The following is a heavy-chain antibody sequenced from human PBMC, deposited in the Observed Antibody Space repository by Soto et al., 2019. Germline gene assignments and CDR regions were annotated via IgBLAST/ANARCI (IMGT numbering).Heavy chain of an antibody. Sequence: GXSLRLSCAASGFTFTSYSINWVRQAPGKGLEWLSFISGNARTIYYADSVKGRFTVSKDNAKNSIYLQMNSLRDEDSAVYYCARDDVPGIAAAFGYWGQGTLVTVSS. CDR2: ISGNARTI. D-gene: IGHD6-13*01. CDR3: ARDDVPGIAAAFGY. CDR1: GFTFTSYS. J-gene: IGHJ4*02. V-gene: IGHV3-48*02.